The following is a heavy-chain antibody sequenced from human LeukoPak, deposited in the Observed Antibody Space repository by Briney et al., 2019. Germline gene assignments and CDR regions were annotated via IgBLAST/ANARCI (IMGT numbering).Heavy chain of an antibody. CDR2: IYPGDSDT. D-gene: IGHD6-13*01. Sequence: GESLKISCQGSGYRFTSYWIAWVRQMPGKGLEWMGMIYPGDSDTRYSPSFQGQVTISADKSISTAYLQWSSLKASDTAMYYCARHGSSSWPVDYWGQGSLLTVSS. V-gene: IGHV5-51*01. CDR1: GYRFTSYW. CDR3: ARHGSSSWPVDY. J-gene: IGHJ4*02.